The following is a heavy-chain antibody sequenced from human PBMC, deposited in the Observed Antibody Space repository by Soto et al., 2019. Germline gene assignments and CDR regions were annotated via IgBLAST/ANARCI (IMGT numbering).Heavy chain of an antibody. CDR3: ARSYDSSGYYFLYGMDV. V-gene: IGHV3-21*01. CDR1: GFTFSSYT. D-gene: IGHD3-22*01. J-gene: IGHJ6*02. Sequence: GESLKISCAASGFTFSSYTMNWVRQAPGKGLEWVSSISSSSSYIYYADSVKGRFTISRDNAKNSLYLQMNSLRAEDTAVYYCARSYDSSGYYFLYGMDVWGQGTTVTVSS. CDR2: ISSSSSYI.